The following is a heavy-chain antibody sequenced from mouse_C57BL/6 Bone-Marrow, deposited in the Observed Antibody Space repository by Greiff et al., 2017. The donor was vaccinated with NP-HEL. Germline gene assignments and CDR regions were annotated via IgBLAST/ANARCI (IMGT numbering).Heavy chain of an antibody. V-gene: IGHV2-2*01. CDR3: ARDDGSSYYFDY. Sequence: QVQLQQSGPGLVQPSQSLSITCTVSGFSLTSYGVHWVRQSPGKGLEWLGVIWSGGSTDYNAAFISSMSISKDNSKSQVFFKMNSLQADNTAIYYCARDDGSSYYFDYWGQGTTLTVSS. J-gene: IGHJ2*01. CDR2: IWSGGST. CDR1: GFSLTSYG. D-gene: IGHD1-3*01.